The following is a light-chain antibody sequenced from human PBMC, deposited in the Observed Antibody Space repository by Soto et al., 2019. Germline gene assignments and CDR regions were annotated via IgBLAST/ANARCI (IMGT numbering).Light chain of an antibody. V-gene: IGLV2-14*01. CDR3: SSYASSNTLL. J-gene: IGLJ2*01. CDR2: DVS. Sequence: QSALTQPAYVSGSPGQLITISCTGTTSDVGDYNFVSWYQQHPGKAPKLMIYDVSSRPSGVSHRFSGSKSGNTASLTISGIQAEDEADYYCSSYASSNTLLFGGGTKVTVL. CDR1: TSDVGDYNF.